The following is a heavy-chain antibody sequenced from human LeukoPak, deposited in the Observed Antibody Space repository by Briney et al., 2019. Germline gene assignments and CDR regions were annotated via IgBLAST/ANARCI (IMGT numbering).Heavy chain of an antibody. CDR3: AKDEATVVTSGAFDI. V-gene: IGHV3-23*01. J-gene: IGHJ3*02. Sequence: GGSLRLSCAASGFTFSTFAMSWVRQAPGKGLGWVSAISNNGGYTYYADSVQGRFTISRDNSKSTLCLQMDSLRAEDTAVYYCAKDEATVVTSGAFDIWGQGTMVTVSS. CDR1: GFTFSTFA. D-gene: IGHD4-23*01. CDR2: ISNNGGYT.